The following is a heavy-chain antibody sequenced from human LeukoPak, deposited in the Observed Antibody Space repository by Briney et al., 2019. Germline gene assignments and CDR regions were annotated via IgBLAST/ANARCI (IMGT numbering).Heavy chain of an antibody. J-gene: IGHJ5*02. CDR3: ARDQSYGPQNWFDP. CDR2: IIPIFGTA. V-gene: IGHV1-69*13. CDR1: GGTFSSYA. Sequence: ASVKVSCKASGGTFSSYAISWVRQAPGQGLEWMGGIIPIFGTANYAQKFQGRVTITADESTGTAYMELSSLRSEDTAVYYCARDQSYGPQNWFDPWGQGTLVTVSS. D-gene: IGHD5-18*01.